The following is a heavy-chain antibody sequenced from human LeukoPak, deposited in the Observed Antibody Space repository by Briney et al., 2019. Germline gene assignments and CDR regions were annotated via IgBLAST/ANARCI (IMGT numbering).Heavy chain of an antibody. CDR1: GYTFTSYD. CDR3: VRDRIYYGSGSYAY. Sequence: ASVKVSCKASGYTFTSYDISWVRQAPGQGLEWMGWISAYNGYTNYAQKVQGRVTMTTDTSTTTAYMELRSLTSDDTAVYYCVRDRIYYGSGSYAYWGQGTLVTVSS. V-gene: IGHV1-18*01. CDR2: ISAYNGYT. J-gene: IGHJ4*02. D-gene: IGHD3-10*01.